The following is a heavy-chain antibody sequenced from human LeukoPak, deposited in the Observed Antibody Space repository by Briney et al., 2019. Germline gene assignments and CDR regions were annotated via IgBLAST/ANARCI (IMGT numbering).Heavy chain of an antibody. J-gene: IGHJ6*02. D-gene: IGHD4-23*01. V-gene: IGHV1-69*04. CDR3: ARDGRVTGDYCGMDV. CDR1: GGTFSSYA. CDR2: IIPIFGIA. Sequence: ASVKVSCKASGGTFSSYAISWVRQAPGQGLEWMGRIIPIFGIANYAQKFQGRVTITADKSTSTAYMELSSLRSEDTAVYYCARDGRVTGDYCGMDVWGQGTTVTVSS.